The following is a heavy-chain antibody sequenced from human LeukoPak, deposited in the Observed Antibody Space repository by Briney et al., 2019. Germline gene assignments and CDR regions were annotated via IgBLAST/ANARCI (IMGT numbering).Heavy chain of an antibody. CDR2: IKEDGTVT. CDR1: GFMFSSNW. D-gene: IGHD6-6*01. Sequence: PGGSLRLSCAASGFMFSSNWMSWVRLAPGKGLEWVANIKEDGTVTYCVDSVKGRFTISRDNAKNTVYLQMNNLRVDDTAMYYCVGTIASRGSEYWGQGALVTVSS. J-gene: IGHJ4*02. CDR3: VGTIASRGSEY. V-gene: IGHV3-7*01.